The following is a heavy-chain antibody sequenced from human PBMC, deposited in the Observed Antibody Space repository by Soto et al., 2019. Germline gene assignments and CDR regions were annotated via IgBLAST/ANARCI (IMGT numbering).Heavy chain of an antibody. D-gene: IGHD3-10*01. J-gene: IGHJ4*02. V-gene: IGHV3-53*04. CDR1: GFTVSSNY. CDR2: IYSGGST. CDR3: ARGGGSGSYYGGLGY. Sequence: GGSLRLSCAASGFTVSSNYMSWVRQAPGKGLEWVSVIYSGGSTYYADSVKGRFTISEHNSKNTLYLQRNSLRAEDTAVYYGARGGGSGSYYGGLGYWGQGTLVTVSS.